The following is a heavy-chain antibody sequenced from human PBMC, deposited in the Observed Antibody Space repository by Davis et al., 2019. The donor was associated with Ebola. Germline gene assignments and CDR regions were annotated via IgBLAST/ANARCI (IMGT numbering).Heavy chain of an antibody. V-gene: IGHV1-3*01. J-gene: IGHJ4*02. CDR3: AATSIAARAGGY. CDR1: GGTFSSYA. Sequence: ASVKVSCKASGGTFSSYAISWVRQAPGQRLEWMGWINAGNGNTKYSQKFQGRVTITRDMSTSTAYMELSSLRSEDTAVYYCAATSIAARAGGYWGQGTLVTVSS. CDR2: INAGNGNT. D-gene: IGHD6-6*01.